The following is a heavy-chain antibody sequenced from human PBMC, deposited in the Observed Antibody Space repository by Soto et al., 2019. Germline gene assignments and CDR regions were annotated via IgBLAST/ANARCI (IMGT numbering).Heavy chain of an antibody. Sequence: PGGSLRLSCAASGFTFSSYGMHWVRQAPGKGLEWVAVISYDGSNKYYADSVKGRFTISRDNSKNTLYLQMNSLRAEDTAVYYCAKDPAVYDASSHLDYWGQGP. CDR3: AKDPAVYDASSHLDY. CDR1: GFTFSSYG. D-gene: IGHD3-16*01. J-gene: IGHJ4*02. V-gene: IGHV3-30*18. CDR2: ISYDGSNK.